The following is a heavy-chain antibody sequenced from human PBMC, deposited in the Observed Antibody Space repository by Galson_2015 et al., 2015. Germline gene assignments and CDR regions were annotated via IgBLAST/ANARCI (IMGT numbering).Heavy chain of an antibody. CDR2: ISYSGTT. J-gene: IGHJ5*02. D-gene: IGHD3/OR15-3a*01. Sequence: EPLSLTCSVSGASISSSYWYWIRHPAGRGLECIGYISYSGTTNYNSSLKSRVTISLDTSKSEFSLKMTSVTAADTAVYFCAGDFWTGPDPQGCLDPWGQGSLVTVTS. V-gene: IGHV4-59*01. CDR3: AGDFWTGPDPQGCLDP. CDR1: GASISSSY.